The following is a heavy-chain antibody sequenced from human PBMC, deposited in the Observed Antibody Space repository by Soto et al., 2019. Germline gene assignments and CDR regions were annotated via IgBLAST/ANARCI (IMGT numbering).Heavy chain of an antibody. Sequence: GGSLRLSCAASGFTFSSYAMSWVRQAPGKGLEWVSGITTSGGNTYYADSVKGRFTISRDNSKNTLFLQMNSLRAEDTAVYYCAKRVPVAGLDNWGQGTLVTVSS. CDR1: GFTFSSYA. D-gene: IGHD6-19*01. CDR2: ITTSGGNT. CDR3: AKRVPVAGLDN. J-gene: IGHJ4*02. V-gene: IGHV3-23*01.